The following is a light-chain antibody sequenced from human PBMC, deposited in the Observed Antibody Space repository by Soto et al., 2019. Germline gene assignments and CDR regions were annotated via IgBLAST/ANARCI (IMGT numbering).Light chain of an antibody. CDR3: SSYAGSKNVV. V-gene: IGLV2-8*01. CDR2: EVS. Sequence: QSALTQPPSASGSPGQSVTISCTGTSSDVGGYNYVSWYQQHPGKAPKLMIYEVSKRPSGVPDRFSGSKSGNTASLTVSGLHAEDEADYYCSSYAGSKNVVFGGGTKLTVL. CDR1: SSDVGGYNY. J-gene: IGLJ2*01.